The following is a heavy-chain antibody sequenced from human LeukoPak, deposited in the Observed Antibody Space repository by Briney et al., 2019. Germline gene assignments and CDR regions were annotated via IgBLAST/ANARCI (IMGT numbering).Heavy chain of an antibody. J-gene: IGHJ3*02. CDR1: GYSISSNNW. CDR2: IYYSGNT. Sequence: PSETLSLTCAVSGYSISSNNWWAWIRQPPGEGLEWIGYIYYSGNTYYNPYNPSLTSRVTMSVDTSKNQFSLKLDSVTEIDTAMYYCARNQAVAANRGAFDIWGQGTMVTVSS. V-gene: IGHV4-28*01. CDR3: ARNQAVAANRGAFDI. D-gene: IGHD6-19*01.